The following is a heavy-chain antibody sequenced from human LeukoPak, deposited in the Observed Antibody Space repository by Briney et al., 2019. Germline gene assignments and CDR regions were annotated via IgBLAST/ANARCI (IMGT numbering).Heavy chain of an antibody. D-gene: IGHD3-22*01. CDR3: AKQAGPSYDSSGYYSRYFDY. CDR1: GFTFSSYA. CDR2: ISGSGGST. V-gene: IGHV3-23*01. Sequence: GGSLRLSCAASGFTFSSYAMSWVRQAPGKGLEWASAISGSGGSTYYADSVKGRFTISRDNSKNTLYLQMNSLRAEDTAVYYCAKQAGPSYDSSGYYSRYFDYWGQGTLVTVSS. J-gene: IGHJ4*02.